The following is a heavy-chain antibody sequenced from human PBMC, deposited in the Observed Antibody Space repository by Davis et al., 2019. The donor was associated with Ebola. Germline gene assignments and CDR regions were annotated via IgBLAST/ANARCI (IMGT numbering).Heavy chain of an antibody. CDR3: AKDPGSGQSAWYFDL. V-gene: IGHV3-23*01. CDR2: ISGSGGST. J-gene: IGHJ2*01. CDR1: GFTFSSYA. D-gene: IGHD2-15*01. Sequence: GESLKISCAASGFTFSSYAMSWVRQAPGKGLEWVSAISGSGGSTYYADSVKGRFSISRDNSKNTLYLQLNSLRAEDSAVYYCAKDPGSGQSAWYFDLWGRGTLVTVSS.